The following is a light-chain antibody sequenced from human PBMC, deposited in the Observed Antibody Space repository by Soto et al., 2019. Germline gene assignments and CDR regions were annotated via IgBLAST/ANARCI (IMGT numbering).Light chain of an antibody. Sequence: EIQMTQSPSSLSASVGDRVTITCRASQGISNYLAWYQQKPGTVPKLLISAASTLQTGVPSRFSGGGSGTDFTLTISSLQPEDVATYYCQKYNSAPWTFGQRTKVDIK. J-gene: IGKJ1*01. CDR2: AAS. CDR1: QGISNY. CDR3: QKYNSAPWT. V-gene: IGKV1-27*01.